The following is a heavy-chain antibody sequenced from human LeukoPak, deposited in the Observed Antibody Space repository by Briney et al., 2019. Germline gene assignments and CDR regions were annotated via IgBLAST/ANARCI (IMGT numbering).Heavy chain of an antibody. CDR1: GYTLTSYE. D-gene: IGHD6-19*01. Sequence: ASVKVSCKASGYTLTSYEINWVRQATGQGLEWMGWMNPNSGNTGYTQKFQGRVTMTRNTSISTAYMELSSLRSEDTTVYYCARGRGSGHKENWFDPWGQGTLVTVSS. V-gene: IGHV1-8*01. J-gene: IGHJ5*02. CDR3: ARGRGSGHKENWFDP. CDR2: MNPNSGNT.